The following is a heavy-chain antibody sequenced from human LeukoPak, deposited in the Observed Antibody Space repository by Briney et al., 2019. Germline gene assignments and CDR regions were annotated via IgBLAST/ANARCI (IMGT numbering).Heavy chain of an antibody. CDR2: IYYSGST. D-gene: IGHD5-24*01. J-gene: IGHJ4*02. CDR3: ARDRDGSSKYYFDY. Sequence: SETLSLTCTVSGGSISSSSYYWGWIRQPPGKGLEWIGSIYYSGSTYYNPSLKSRVTISVDTSKNQFSLKLSSVTAADTAVYYCARDRDGSSKYYFDYWGQGTLVTVSS. CDR1: GGSISSSSYY. V-gene: IGHV4-39*07.